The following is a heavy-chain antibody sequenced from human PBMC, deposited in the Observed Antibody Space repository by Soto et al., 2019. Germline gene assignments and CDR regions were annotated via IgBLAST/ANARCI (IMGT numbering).Heavy chain of an antibody. J-gene: IGHJ2*01. CDR3: ARHGSGYGNWYFAL. CDR1: GFTFDDYG. CDR2: INWNGGST. Sequence: GGSLRLSCAASGFTFDDYGMSWVRQAPGKGLEWVSGINWNGGSTGYADSVKGRFTISRDNAKNSLYLQMNSLRAEDTALYYCARHGSGYGNWYFALWGRGTLVTVSS. V-gene: IGHV3-20*04. D-gene: IGHD4-17*01.